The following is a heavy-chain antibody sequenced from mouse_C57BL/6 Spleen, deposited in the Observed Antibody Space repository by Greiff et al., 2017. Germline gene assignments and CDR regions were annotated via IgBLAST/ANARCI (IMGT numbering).Heavy chain of an antibody. Sequence: VQLQESGPELVKPGASVKISCKASGYAFSSSWMNWVKQRPGKGLEWIGRIYPGDGDTNYNGKFKGKATLTADKSSSPAYMQRSSLTSEDSAVYFCARGLPKYAMDYWGQGTSVTVSS. CDR1: GYAFSSSW. D-gene: IGHD3-3*01. J-gene: IGHJ4*01. V-gene: IGHV1-82*01. CDR3: ARGLPKYAMDY. CDR2: IYPGDGDT.